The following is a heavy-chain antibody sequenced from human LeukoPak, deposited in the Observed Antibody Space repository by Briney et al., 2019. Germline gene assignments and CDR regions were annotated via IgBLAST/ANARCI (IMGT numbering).Heavy chain of an antibody. CDR1: GFTFSNYD. CDR3: ARGSCSSSSCYERLNGLDV. Sequence: GGSLRLSCAASGFTFSNYDMHWVRQAAGKGLEWVSSIDAAGDTYYPGSVKGPFTISRENAKKSFYLQMNSLRAGDTAVYYCARGSCSSSSCYERLNGLDVWGQGTPVTASS. V-gene: IGHV3-13*01. CDR2: IDAAGDT. D-gene: IGHD2-2*01. J-gene: IGHJ6*02.